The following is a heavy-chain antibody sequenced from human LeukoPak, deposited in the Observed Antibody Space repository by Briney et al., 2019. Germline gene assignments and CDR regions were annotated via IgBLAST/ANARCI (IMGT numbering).Heavy chain of an antibody. CDR2: ISGSGGST. V-gene: IGHV3-23*01. D-gene: IGHD6-13*01. CDR3: AKDHGSWYVSELYFDY. Sequence: GGSLRLSCAGAGFTFTKYAMSWVRQAPGKGLEWVSAISGSGGSTYYADSVKGRFTISRDNSKNTLYLQMNSLRAEDTAVYYCAKDHGSWYVSELYFDYWGQGTLVTVSS. CDR1: GFTFTKYA. J-gene: IGHJ4*02.